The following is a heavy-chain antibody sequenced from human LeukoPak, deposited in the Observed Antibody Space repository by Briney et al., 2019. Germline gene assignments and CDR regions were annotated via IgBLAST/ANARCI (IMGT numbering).Heavy chain of an antibody. CDR2: IYGGGST. CDR3: ARAPGPSRTSGAPGD. Sequence: GGSLRLSCAASGFTVSTNYMTWVRQAPGKGREWVSVIYGGGSTFYADSVKGRFTISRDNSKNTLYLQMNSLRAEDTAVYYCARAPGPSRTSGAPGDWGQGTLLTVSS. CDR1: GFTVSTNY. D-gene: IGHD2-8*01. V-gene: IGHV3-53*01. J-gene: IGHJ4*02.